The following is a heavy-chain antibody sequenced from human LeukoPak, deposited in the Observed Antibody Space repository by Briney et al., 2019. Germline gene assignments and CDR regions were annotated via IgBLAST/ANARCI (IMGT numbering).Heavy chain of an antibody. V-gene: IGHV7-4-1*02. CDR3: ARVFHYYGSDPSTPFDY. J-gene: IGHJ4*02. Sequence: WASVKVPCKASGYTFTSYAMNWVRQAPGQGLEWMGWINTNTGNPTYAQGFTGRFVFSLDTSVSTAYLQISSLKAEDTAVYYCARVFHYYGSDPSTPFDYWGQGTLVTVSS. CDR2: INTNTGNP. CDR1: GYTFTSYA. D-gene: IGHD3-10*01.